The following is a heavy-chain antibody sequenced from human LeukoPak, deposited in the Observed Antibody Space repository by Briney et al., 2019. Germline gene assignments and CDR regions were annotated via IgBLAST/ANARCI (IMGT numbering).Heavy chain of an antibody. J-gene: IGHJ6*03. CDR2: ISYDGSIK. D-gene: IGHD6-6*01. Sequence: GTSLRLSCGASGFTFSNYAMHWVRQAPGKGLEWVAVISYDGSIKYYADSVKGRFTISRDNSKNTLDLQMNSLRAEDTAVYYCARGEAARPHYYYMDVWGKGTTVTVSS. V-gene: IGHV3-30*04. CDR1: GFTFSNYA. CDR3: ARGEAARPHYYYMDV.